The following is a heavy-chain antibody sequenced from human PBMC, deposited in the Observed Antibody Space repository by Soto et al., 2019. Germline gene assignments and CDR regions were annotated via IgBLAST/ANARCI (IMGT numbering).Heavy chain of an antibody. Sequence: GSLRLSCAASGFTFSSYAMSWVRQAPGKGLGWVSAISSSGVSTFYADSVKGRFTISRDNSRNTLYLQMNSLRAEDTAIYYCAKYQPMTQPRPYFDYWGQGTLVTVSS. CDR2: ISSSGVST. V-gene: IGHV3-23*01. CDR1: GFTFSSYA. D-gene: IGHD3-22*01. J-gene: IGHJ4*02. CDR3: AKYQPMTQPRPYFDY.